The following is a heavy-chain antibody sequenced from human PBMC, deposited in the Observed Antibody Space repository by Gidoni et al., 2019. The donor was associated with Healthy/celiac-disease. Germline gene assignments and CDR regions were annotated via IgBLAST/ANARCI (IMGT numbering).Heavy chain of an antibody. J-gene: IGHJ3*02. V-gene: IGHV3-74*01. CDR1: GFTFSSYW. D-gene: IGHD1-7*01. CDR3: ARDLITGTTSNAFDI. CDR2: INSDGSST. Sequence: EVQLVESGGGLVQPGGSLRLSCAASGFTFSSYWIHWVRQAPGKGLVWVSRINSDGSSTSYADSVKGRFTISRDNAKNTLYLQMNSLRAEDTAVYYCARDLITGTTSNAFDIWGQGTMVTVSS.